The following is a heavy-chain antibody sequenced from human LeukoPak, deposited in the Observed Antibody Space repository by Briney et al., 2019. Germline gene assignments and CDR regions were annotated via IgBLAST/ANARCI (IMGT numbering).Heavy chain of an antibody. Sequence: PGGSLRLSCAASGFTFTTYWMSWVRQAPGKGLEWVANIKQDGNEKYYVDSVKGRFTISRDNAKNSLYLQMNSLRAEDTAVYYCAKLYVWGSYRPYYFDYWGQGTLVTVSS. CDR2: IKQDGNEK. CDR1: GFTFTTYW. CDR3: AKLYVWGSYRPYYFDY. V-gene: IGHV3-7*03. J-gene: IGHJ4*02. D-gene: IGHD3-16*02.